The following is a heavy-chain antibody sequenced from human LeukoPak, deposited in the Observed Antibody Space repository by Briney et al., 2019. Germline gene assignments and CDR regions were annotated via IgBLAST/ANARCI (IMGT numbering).Heavy chain of an antibody. Sequence: SETLSLTCTVSGGSISSYYWSWLRQPPGKGLEWLGYIYYSGSTNYNPSLKSRLTISVDTSKNQFSLKLSSVTAADTAVYYCARLGRDFDILTGYYHPPLWGQGTLVTVSS. CDR3: ARLGRDFDILTGYYHPPL. CDR2: IYYSGST. D-gene: IGHD3-9*01. J-gene: IGHJ4*02. V-gene: IGHV4-59*08. CDR1: GGSISSYY.